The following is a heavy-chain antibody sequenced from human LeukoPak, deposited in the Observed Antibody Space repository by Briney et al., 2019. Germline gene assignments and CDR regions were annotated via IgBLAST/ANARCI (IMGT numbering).Heavy chain of an antibody. CDR2: INQDGSEK. V-gene: IGHV3-7*01. CDR1: GFTFRSYW. J-gene: IGHJ4*02. CDR3: ARDATRGGDFDY. Sequence: GESLRLSCAASGFTFRSYWMTWVRQAPGKGLEWVANINQDGSEKYYVDSVKGRFTFSRDNAKDSLYLQMNSLRAEDTAVYYCARDATRGGDFDYWGQGTLVTVSS. D-gene: IGHD3-16*01.